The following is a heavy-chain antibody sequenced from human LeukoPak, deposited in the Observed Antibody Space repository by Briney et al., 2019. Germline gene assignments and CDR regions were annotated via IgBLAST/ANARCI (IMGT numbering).Heavy chain of an antibody. Sequence: GGSLRLSCAASVFTFSSYDMSWVRQAPGKGLEWVSAVTGSGGSTYYADSVKGRFTISRDNSKNTLYLQMNSLRAEDTAVYYCAKAKDTAMVMGYWGQGTLVTVSS. V-gene: IGHV3-23*01. CDR3: AKAKDTAMVMGY. CDR1: VFTFSSYD. D-gene: IGHD5-18*01. CDR2: VTGSGGST. J-gene: IGHJ4*02.